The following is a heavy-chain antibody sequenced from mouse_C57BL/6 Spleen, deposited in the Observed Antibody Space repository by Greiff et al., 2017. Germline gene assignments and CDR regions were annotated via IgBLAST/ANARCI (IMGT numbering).Heavy chain of an antibody. CDR1: GYTFTSYW. J-gene: IGHJ2*01. CDR3: ARWDYDAYYGY. D-gene: IGHD2-3*01. Sequence: VQLQQSGAELAKPGASVKLSCKASGYTFTSYWMHWVKQRPGQGLEWIGYINPSSGYPKYNQKFKDKATLTADKSSSTAYMQLRSLTYEDSAVYYCARWDYDAYYGYWGQGTTLTVSS. V-gene: IGHV1-7*01. CDR2: INPSSGYP.